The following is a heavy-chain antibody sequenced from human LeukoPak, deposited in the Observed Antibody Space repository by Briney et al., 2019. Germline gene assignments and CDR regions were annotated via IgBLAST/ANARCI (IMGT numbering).Heavy chain of an antibody. J-gene: IGHJ4*02. V-gene: IGHV1-2*06. CDR1: GYTFTGYY. CDR2: INPNSGGT. Sequence: ASVKVSCKASGYTFTGYYMHWVRQAPGQGLEWMGRINPNSGGTNYAQKFQGRVTMPRDTSISTAYMELSRLRSDDTAVYYCASIRRIYDSSGSSFDYWGQGTLVTVSS. CDR3: ASIRRIYDSSGSSFDY. D-gene: IGHD3-22*01.